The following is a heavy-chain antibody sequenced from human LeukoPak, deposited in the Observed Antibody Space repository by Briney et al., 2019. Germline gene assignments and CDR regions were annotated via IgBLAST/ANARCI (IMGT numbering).Heavy chain of an antibody. D-gene: IGHD6-13*01. J-gene: IGHJ5*02. CDR1: GFTFSTYS. CDR2: ISSASNTI. V-gene: IGHV3-48*01. Sequence: PPGGSLRLSCAASGFTFSTYSLNWVRQAPGKGLEWVSYISSASNTIYYADSVRGRFTISRDNGKSSLYLQMNSLRAEDTAVYYCARGGDRIAAAGPPFDPWGQGTLVTVSS. CDR3: ARGGDRIAAAGPPFDP.